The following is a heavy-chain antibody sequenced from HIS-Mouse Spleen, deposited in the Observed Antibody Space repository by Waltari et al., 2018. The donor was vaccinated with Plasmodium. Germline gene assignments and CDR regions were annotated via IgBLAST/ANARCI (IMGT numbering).Heavy chain of an antibody. Sequence: EVQLVETGGGLIQPGGSLRLSCAASGFNVSSNYLSWVRQAPGTGLEWVSVIYSGGSTYYADSVKGRFTISRDNSKNTLYLQMNSLRAEDTAVYYCARAAIAWGSPYYFDYWGQGTLVTVSS. CDR3: ARAAIAWGSPYYFDY. J-gene: IGHJ4*02. CDR1: GFNVSSNY. D-gene: IGHD7-27*01. V-gene: IGHV3-53*02. CDR2: IYSGGST.